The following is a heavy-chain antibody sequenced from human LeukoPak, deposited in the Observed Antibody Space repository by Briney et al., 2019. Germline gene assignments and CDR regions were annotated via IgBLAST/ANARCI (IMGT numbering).Heavy chain of an antibody. J-gene: IGHJ4*02. CDR1: GFPFSTSW. Sequence: PGGSLRLSCAASGFPFSTSWMNWVRQAPGKGLEWVANIKEDGSEKHYVDSVKGRFTISRDNAKNSLYLQMSSLRAEDTAVYYCARDRPTGWPADYWGQGTLVTDSS. D-gene: IGHD6-19*01. V-gene: IGHV3-7*01. CDR2: IKEDGSEK. CDR3: ARDRPTGWPADY.